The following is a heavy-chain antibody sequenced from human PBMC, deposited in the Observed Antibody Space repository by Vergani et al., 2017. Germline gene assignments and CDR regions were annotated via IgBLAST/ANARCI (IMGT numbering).Heavy chain of an antibody. Sequence: QVQLVESGGGVVQPGRSLRLSCPASGFTFSSYAMHWVRQAPGKGLEWVAVISYDGSNKYYADSVKGRFTISRDNSKNTLYLQMNSLRAEDTAVYYCARGGEYCSGGSCFYMDVWGKGTTVTVSS. J-gene: IGHJ6*03. V-gene: IGHV3-30-3*01. CDR2: ISYDGSNK. CDR3: ARGGEYCSGGSCFYMDV. CDR1: GFTFSSYA. D-gene: IGHD2-15*01.